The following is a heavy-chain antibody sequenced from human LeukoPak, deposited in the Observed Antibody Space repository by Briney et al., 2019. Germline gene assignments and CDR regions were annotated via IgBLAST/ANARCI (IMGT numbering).Heavy chain of an antibody. V-gene: IGHV3-30*04. CDR3: VRDLTYGARFDY. CDR2: ISSDGNTK. CDR1: GFTFTDYA. D-gene: IGHD3-9*01. Sequence: GGSLRLSCVGSGFTFTDYAIHWLRQAPGKGMESVAFISSDGNTKFYADSLKGRITTSRDNFRNTVFLEMTTLRPEDTALYYCVRDLTYGARFDYWGQGTLVTVSS. J-gene: IGHJ4*02.